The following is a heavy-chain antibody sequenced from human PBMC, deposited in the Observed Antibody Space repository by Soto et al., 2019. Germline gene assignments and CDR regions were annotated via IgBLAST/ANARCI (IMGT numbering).Heavy chain of an antibody. Sequence: QVQLVESGGGLVKPGGSLRLSCAASGFTFSDYYMSWIRQAPGKGLEWVSYISSSSSYTNYADSVKGRFTISRDNAKNSLYLQMNSLRAEDTAVYYCARDRTDYSSGWTTPLDYYYYGMDVWGQGTTVTVSS. CDR1: GFTFSDYY. CDR2: ISSSSSYT. J-gene: IGHJ6*02. D-gene: IGHD6-19*01. CDR3: ARDRTDYSSGWTTPLDYYYYGMDV. V-gene: IGHV3-11*06.